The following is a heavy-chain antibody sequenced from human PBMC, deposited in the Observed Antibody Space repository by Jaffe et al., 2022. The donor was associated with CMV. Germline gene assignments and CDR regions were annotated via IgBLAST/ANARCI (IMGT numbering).Heavy chain of an antibody. CDR1: GFTFNSYA. CDR3: AKGRGITVITRPGFDY. CDR2: LSGNGRTT. V-gene: IGHV3-23*01. Sequence: EVQLLESGGGLVQPGGSLRLSCAASGFTFNSYAMTWVRQAPGKGLEWVSTLSGNGRTTYYTDSVKGRFTISRDNSKNTLYLQMNSLRAEDTAVYYCAKGRGITVITRPGFDYWGQGTLVTVSS. J-gene: IGHJ4*02. D-gene: IGHD4-17*01.